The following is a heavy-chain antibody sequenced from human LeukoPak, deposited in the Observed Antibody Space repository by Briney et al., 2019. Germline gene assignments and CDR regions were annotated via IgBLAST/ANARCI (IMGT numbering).Heavy chain of an antibody. V-gene: IGHV3-21*01. CDR3: ASSRLKRRGYSYGYGTTGICQN. J-gene: IGHJ4*02. D-gene: IGHD5-18*01. Sequence: GGSLRLSCAASGFTFSSYSMNWVRQAPGKGLEWVSSISSSSSYIYYADSVKGRFTISRDNAKNSLYLQMNSLRVEDTAVYYCASSRLKRRGYSYGYGTTGICQNWGQGTLLTVFS. CDR1: GFTFSSYS. CDR2: ISSSSSYI.